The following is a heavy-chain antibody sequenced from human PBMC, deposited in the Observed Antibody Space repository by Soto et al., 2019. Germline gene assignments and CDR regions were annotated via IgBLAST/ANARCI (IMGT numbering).Heavy chain of an antibody. D-gene: IGHD1-1*01. CDR2: ISADNGNT. J-gene: IGHJ4*02. Sequence: QVQLVQSGAEEKKPGASVKVSCKASGYTFTNNVMHWVRQAPGQRLEWMGWISADNGNTKYSQKFQGRVTITRDTSANTAYMELSSFRSEDTAVYYCARGEKGTISDYWGQGTLVTVSS. CDR3: ARGEKGTISDY. V-gene: IGHV1-3*05. CDR1: GYTFTNNV.